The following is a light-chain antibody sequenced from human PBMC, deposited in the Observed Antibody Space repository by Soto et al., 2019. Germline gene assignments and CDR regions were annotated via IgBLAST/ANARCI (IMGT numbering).Light chain of an antibody. V-gene: IGKV3-15*01. J-gene: IGKJ1*01. CDR2: GAS. CDR3: QQYNNWRT. Sequence: EIVMTQSPATLSVSPGERATLSCRASQSVSSDLAWYQQKPGQAPRLLIHGASTRATGVPARFSGSGSGTEFTLPISSLQSEDFAVYYCQQYNNWRTFGQGTKVEIK. CDR1: QSVSSD.